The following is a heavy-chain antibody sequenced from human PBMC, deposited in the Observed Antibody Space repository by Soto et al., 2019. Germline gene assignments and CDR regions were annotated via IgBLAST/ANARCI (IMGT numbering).Heavy chain of an antibody. Sequence: EVQLVESGGGLVKPGGSLRLSCAASNFSFNNAWMNWVRQAPGKGLEWVGRIKSKTDGGTTDYAAPVKGRFTISRDDSKNTLYLQMNSLETEDTAVYYCTSGAAISGWFVVDHWGQGALVTVSS. CDR1: NFSFNNAW. J-gene: IGHJ4*02. CDR3: TSGAAISGWFVVDH. D-gene: IGHD6-19*01. V-gene: IGHV3-15*07. CDR2: IKSKTDGGTT.